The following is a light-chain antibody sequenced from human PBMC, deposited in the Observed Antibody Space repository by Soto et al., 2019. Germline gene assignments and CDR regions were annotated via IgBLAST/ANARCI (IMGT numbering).Light chain of an antibody. Sequence: LTQPASVSGSPGQSITISCTGTSSDVGGYNYVSWYQQHPGKAPKLMIYEVSNRPSGVSNRFSGSKSGNTASLTISGLQAEDEADYYCSSYTSGSTYVFGTGTKVTVL. CDR1: SSDVGGYNY. J-gene: IGLJ1*01. CDR3: SSYTSGSTYV. CDR2: EVS. V-gene: IGLV2-14*01.